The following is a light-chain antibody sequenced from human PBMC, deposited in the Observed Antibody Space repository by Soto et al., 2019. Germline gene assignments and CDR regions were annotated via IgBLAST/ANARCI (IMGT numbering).Light chain of an antibody. J-gene: IGLJ3*02. CDR3: QAYDYSLTASV. Sequence: QSVLTQPPSVSGAPGQRVTIACTGSNSNIGAGYDVHWYRHFPGAAPKLLLSGNSHRPSGVPDRFSGSESGTSASLAITGLQAEDEADYYCQAYDYSLTASVFGGGTKLTVL. CDR1: NSNIGAGYD. CDR2: GNS. V-gene: IGLV1-40*01.